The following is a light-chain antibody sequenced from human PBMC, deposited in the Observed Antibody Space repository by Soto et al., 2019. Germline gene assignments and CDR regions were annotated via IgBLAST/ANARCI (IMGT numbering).Light chain of an antibody. J-gene: IGKJ1*01. CDR1: PGISNY. CDR3: RKYNGSPQT. CDR2: AAS. Sequence: DIQMTQSPSSLSASVGDRVTITCRASPGISNYLAWFQQKPGKVPKLLIYAASTLQSGVPSRFSGSGSGTDFTLTISSLQPEDVATYYCRKYNGSPQTFGQGTKVDIK. V-gene: IGKV1-27*01.